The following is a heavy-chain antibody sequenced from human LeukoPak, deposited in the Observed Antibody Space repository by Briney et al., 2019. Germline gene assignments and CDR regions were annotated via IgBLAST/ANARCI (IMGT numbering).Heavy chain of an antibody. J-gene: IGHJ4*02. V-gene: IGHV1-2*02. Sequence: ASVTVSFKASGYTFTGYYIHWVRQAPGQGLEWMGWINPNSGGTNYAQKFQGRVTMTRDTSISTAYMKLSRLRSDDRAVYYCARDPDIVATISGYWGQGTLVTVSS. CDR2: INPNSGGT. D-gene: IGHD5-12*01. CDR1: GYTFTGYY. CDR3: ARDPDIVATISGY.